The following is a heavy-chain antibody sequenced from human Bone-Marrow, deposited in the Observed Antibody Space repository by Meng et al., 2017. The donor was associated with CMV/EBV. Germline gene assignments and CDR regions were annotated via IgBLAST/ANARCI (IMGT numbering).Heavy chain of an antibody. D-gene: IGHD2-2*01. J-gene: IGHJ6*02. V-gene: IGHV3-15*01. CDR1: GFTFSNYA. CDR3: TTEDIVVVPAAMSPNYYYYGMDV. CDR2: IKSKTDGGTT. Sequence: GGSLRLSCAASGFTFSNYAMSWVRQAPGKGLEWVGRIKSKTDGGTTDYAAPVKGRFTITRDDSKNTLYLQMNSLKTEDTAVYYCTTEDIVVVPAAMSPNYYYYGMDVWGQGTTVTVSS.